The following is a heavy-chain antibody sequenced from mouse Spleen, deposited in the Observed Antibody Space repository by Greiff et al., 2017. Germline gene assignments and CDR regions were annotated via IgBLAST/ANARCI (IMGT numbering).Heavy chain of an antibody. CDR2: IYPGSGNT. V-gene: IGHV1-76*01. CDR3: ARPIAY. Sequence: VQLVESGAELVRPGASVKLSCKASGYTFTDYYINWVKQRPGQGLEWIARIYPGSGNTYYNEKFKGKATLTAEKSSSTAYMQLSSLTSEDSAVYFCARPIAYWGQGTLVTVSA. J-gene: IGHJ3*01. CDR1: GYTFTDYY.